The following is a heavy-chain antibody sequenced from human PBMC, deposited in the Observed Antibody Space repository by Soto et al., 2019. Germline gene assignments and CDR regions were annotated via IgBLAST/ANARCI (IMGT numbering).Heavy chain of an antibody. CDR2: IRSKDNSYAT. Sequence: GGSLRLSCAASGFTFSGSAMHWVRQASGKGLEWVGRIRSKDNSYATAYAASVKGRFTISRDDSKNTAYLQMNSLKTEDTAVYYCTRHGSNHWSSRRDYYYMDVWGKGTTVTVSS. V-gene: IGHV3-73*01. D-gene: IGHD2-2*03. CDR3: TRHGSNHWSSRRDYYYMDV. J-gene: IGHJ6*03. CDR1: GFTFSGSA.